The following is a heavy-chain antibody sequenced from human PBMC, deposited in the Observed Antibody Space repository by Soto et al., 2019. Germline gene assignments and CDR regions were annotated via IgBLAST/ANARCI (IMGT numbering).Heavy chain of an antibody. Sequence: PSETLSLTCAVSGGSISGVGYSWSWIRQPPGKGLEWIGYIYHSGSTYYNPSLKSRVTISVDRSKNQFSLKLSSVTAADTAVYYCARVPDRWGQGTLVTVS. V-gene: IGHV4-30-2*01. CDR3: ARVPDR. J-gene: IGHJ5*02. CDR1: GGSISGVGYS. D-gene: IGHD2-2*01. CDR2: IYHSGST.